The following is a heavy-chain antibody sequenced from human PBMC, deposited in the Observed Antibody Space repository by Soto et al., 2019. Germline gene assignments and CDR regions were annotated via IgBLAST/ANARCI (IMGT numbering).Heavy chain of an antibody. CDR3: AREWELSADY. Sequence: ASVKVSCKTSGYSFTTYGISWVRQAPGQGLEWMGWISSYNGKTNYAQKHQGRLTMTTDTSTSTAYMELRSLRSDDTAVYYCAREWELSADYWGQGTLVTVSS. V-gene: IGHV1-18*01. CDR2: ISSYNGKT. CDR1: GYSFTTYG. J-gene: IGHJ4*02. D-gene: IGHD1-26*01.